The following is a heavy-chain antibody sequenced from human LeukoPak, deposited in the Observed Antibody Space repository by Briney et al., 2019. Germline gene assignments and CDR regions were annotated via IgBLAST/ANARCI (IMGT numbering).Heavy chain of an antibody. Sequence: GASVKVSCKASGYTFTGYYMHWVRQAPGQGLEWMGWVNPYSGGTNYAQKFQGRVTMTRDTSINTAYMELSSLRSDDSAVYYCARRIEGAYGDYFQHWGQGTLVTVSS. J-gene: IGHJ1*01. CDR3: ARRIEGAYGDYFQH. V-gene: IGHV1-2*02. D-gene: IGHD1-26*01. CDR1: GYTFTGYY. CDR2: VNPYSGGT.